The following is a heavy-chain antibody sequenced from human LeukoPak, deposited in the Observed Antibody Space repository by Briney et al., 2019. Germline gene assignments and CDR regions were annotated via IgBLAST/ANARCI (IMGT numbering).Heavy chain of an antibody. V-gene: IGHV3-53*01. Sequence: SGGSLRLSCAASGFTFSSYRMSWVRQAPGKGLEWVSVIYGGGNIYYADSVKGRFTISRDNSKNTLYLQMNSLRAEDTAVYYCARGAGYNYPYYFDYWGQGTLVTVSS. J-gene: IGHJ4*02. CDR2: IYGGGNI. D-gene: IGHD5-24*01. CDR3: ARGAGYNYPYYFDY. CDR1: GFTFSSYR.